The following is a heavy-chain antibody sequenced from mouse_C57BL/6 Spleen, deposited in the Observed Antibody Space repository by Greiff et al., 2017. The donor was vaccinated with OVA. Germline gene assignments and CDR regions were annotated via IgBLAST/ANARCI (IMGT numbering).Heavy chain of an antibody. D-gene: IGHD1-1*01. V-gene: IGHV5-12*01. CDR1: GFTFSDYY. CDR3: ARGGLRGIYYFDY. Sequence: EVQRVESGGGLVQPGGSLKLSCAASGFTFSDYYMYWVRQTPEKRLEWVAYISNGGGSTYYPDTVKGRFTISRDNAKNTLYLQMSRLKSEDTAMYYCARGGLRGIYYFDYWGQGTTLTVSS. CDR2: ISNGGGST. J-gene: IGHJ2*01.